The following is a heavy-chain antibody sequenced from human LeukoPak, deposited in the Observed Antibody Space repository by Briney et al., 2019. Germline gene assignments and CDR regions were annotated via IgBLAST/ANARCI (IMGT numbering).Heavy chain of an antibody. J-gene: IGHJ4*02. CDR2: IRYEGSNK. D-gene: IGHD3-10*01. V-gene: IGHV3-30*02. CDR1: GFTFSSYG. Sequence: GGSLRLSWAASGFTFSSYGMHWVRRAPGKGLGWVAFIRYEGSNKYYADSVKGRFTISRDNSKNTLYLQMNSLRAEDTAVYYCAKDGYGLFYGSGSYYKRYFDYWGQGTLVTVSS. CDR3: AKDGYGLFYGSGSYYKRYFDY.